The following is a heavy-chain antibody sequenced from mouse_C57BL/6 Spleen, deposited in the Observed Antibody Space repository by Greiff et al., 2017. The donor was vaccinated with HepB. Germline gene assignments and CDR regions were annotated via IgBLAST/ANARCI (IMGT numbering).Heavy chain of an antibody. CDR1: GYAFSSYW. D-gene: IGHD3-2*02. V-gene: IGHV1-80*01. J-gene: IGHJ4*01. CDR3: ARSLRGYYAMDY. CDR2: IYPGDGDT. Sequence: QVQLKQSGAELVKPGASVKISCKASGYAFSSYWMNWVKQRPGTGLEWIGQIYPGDGDTNYNGKFKGKATLTADKSSSTAYMQLSSLTSEDSAVYFCARSLRGYYAMDYWGQGTSVTVSS.